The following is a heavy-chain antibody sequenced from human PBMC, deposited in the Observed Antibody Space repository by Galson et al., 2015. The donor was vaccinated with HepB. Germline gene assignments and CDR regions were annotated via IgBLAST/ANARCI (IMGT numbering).Heavy chain of an antibody. Sequence: SLRLSCAASGFTFSSYGMHWVRQAPGKGLEWVAVISYDGSNKYYADSVKGRFTISRDNSKNTLYLQMNSLRAEDTAVYYCAKEILGSSGGGDYWGQGTLVTVSS. CDR3: AKEILGSSGGGDY. CDR2: ISYDGSNK. D-gene: IGHD6-19*01. CDR1: GFTFSSYG. V-gene: IGHV3-30*18. J-gene: IGHJ4*02.